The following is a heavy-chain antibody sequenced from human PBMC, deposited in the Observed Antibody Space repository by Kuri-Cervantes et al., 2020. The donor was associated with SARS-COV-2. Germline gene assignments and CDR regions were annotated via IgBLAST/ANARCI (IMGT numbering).Heavy chain of an antibody. CDR1: GFTFSSYA. CDR2: ISGSGGST. D-gene: IGHD3-22*01. J-gene: IGHJ6*02. Sequence: LSLTCAASGFTFSSYAMSWVRQAPGKGLEWVSAISGSGGSTYYADSVKGRFTISRDNSKNTLYLQMNSLRAEDTAVYYCAKDYYDSSGYFYYYYYGMDVWGQGTTVTVSS. CDR3: AKDYYDSSGYFYYYYYGMDV. V-gene: IGHV3-23*01.